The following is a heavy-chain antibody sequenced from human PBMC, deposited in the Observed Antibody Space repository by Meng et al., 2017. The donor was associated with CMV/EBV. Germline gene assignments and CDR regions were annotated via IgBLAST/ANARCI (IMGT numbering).Heavy chain of an antibody. J-gene: IGHJ3*02. CDR2: IKQDGSEK. CDR3: ARLFTDAFDI. Sequence: GESLKISCAASGFTFSSYWMSWVRQAPGKGLEWVANIKQDGSEKYYVDSVMGRFTISRDNAKNSLYLQMNSLRAEDTAVYYCARLFTDAFDIWGQGTMVTVSS. CDR1: GFTFSSYW. V-gene: IGHV3-7*01. D-gene: IGHD3-10*01.